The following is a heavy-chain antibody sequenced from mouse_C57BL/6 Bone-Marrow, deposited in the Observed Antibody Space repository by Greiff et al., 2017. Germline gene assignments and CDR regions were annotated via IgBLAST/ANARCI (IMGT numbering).Heavy chain of an antibody. J-gene: IGHJ3*01. CDR2: IYPRSGNT. CDR3: ARKDYDWAY. D-gene: IGHD2-4*01. V-gene: IGHV1-81*01. CDR1: GYTFTSYG. Sequence: QVQLQQSGAELVRPGASVKLSCKASGYTFTSYGISWVKQRTGQGLEWIGEIYPRSGNTYYNEKFKGKATLTADKSSSTAYMELRSLTSEDSAVYFCARKDYDWAYWGQGTLVTVSA.